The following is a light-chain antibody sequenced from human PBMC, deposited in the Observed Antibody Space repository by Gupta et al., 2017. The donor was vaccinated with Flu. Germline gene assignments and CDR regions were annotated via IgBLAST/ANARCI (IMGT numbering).Light chain of an antibody. Sequence: QTARITCGGNKIGSKSVHWYRQKPGQAPVLVVYNDGDRPSGIPERFSGSNSGNTGTLTISRVEAGDEADYYCQVWDSSSDHAVVFGGGTKLTVL. CDR2: NDG. CDR1: KIGSKS. V-gene: IGLV3-21*02. J-gene: IGLJ3*02. CDR3: QVWDSSSDHAVV.